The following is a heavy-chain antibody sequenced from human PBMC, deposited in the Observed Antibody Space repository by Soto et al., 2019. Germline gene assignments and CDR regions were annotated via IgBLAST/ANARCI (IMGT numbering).Heavy chain of an antibody. V-gene: IGHV4-59*01. CDR1: GGSISSYY. J-gene: IGHJ6*02. D-gene: IGHD3-3*01. CDR3: ARAISDFWSGYYPKDYYYYGMDV. Sequence: PSETLSLTCTVSGGSISSYYWSWIRQPPGKGLEWIGYIYYSGSTNYNPSLKSRVTISVDTSKNQFSLELSSVTAADTAVYYCARAISDFWSGYYPKDYYYYGMDVWGQGTTVTVSS. CDR2: IYYSGST.